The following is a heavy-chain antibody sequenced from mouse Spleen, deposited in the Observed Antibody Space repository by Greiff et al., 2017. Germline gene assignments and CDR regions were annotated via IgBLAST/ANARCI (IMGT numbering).Heavy chain of an antibody. CDR3: ARRTGYYAMDY. V-gene: IGHV5-6*03. CDR2: ISSGGSYT. J-gene: IGHJ4*01. Sequence: DVKLQESGGGLVQPGGSLKLSCAASGFTFSSYGMSWVRQTPDKRLEWVATISSGGSYTYYPDSVKGRFTISRDNAKNTLYLQMSSLKSEDTALYYCARRTGYYAMDYWGQGTSVTVSS. CDR1: GFTFSSYG.